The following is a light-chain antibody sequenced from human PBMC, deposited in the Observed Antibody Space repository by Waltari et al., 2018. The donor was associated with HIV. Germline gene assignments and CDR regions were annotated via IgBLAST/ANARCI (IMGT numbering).Light chain of an antibody. J-gene: IGLJ2*01. CDR3: SSYTSSSTVV. CDR1: SSDVGGYNY. CDR2: AVI. Sequence: QSALTQPASVSGSPGQSITISCTGTSSDVGGYNYVSWYQQHPGKAPKLMIYAVINRPSGGSNRFSGSKSGNTASLTISGLQAEDEADYYCSSYTSSSTVVFGGGTKLTVL. V-gene: IGLV2-14*01.